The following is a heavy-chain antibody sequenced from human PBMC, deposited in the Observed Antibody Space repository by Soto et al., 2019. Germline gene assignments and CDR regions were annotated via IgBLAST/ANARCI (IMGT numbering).Heavy chain of an antibody. CDR2: IYYSGST. J-gene: IGHJ4*02. D-gene: IGHD3-3*02. CDR3: ARLSSTAFDY. CDR1: GGSISSSSYY. V-gene: IGHV4-39*01. Sequence: LSLTCTVSGGSISSSSYYWGWIRQPPGKGLEWIGSIYYSGSTYYNPSLKSRATISVDTSKNQFSLKLSSVTAADTAVYYCARLSSTAFDYWGQGTLVTVSS.